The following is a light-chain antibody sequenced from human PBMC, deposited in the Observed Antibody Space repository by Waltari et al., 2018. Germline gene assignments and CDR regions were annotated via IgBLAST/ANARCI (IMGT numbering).Light chain of an antibody. CDR2: DVA. CDR1: SSDIGVYNH. CDR3: NSYTVSSAVI. V-gene: IGLV2-14*03. J-gene: IGLJ2*01. Sequence: QSALTQPASVSGSPGQSITISCTGTSSDIGVYNHVSWYQQPPGKAPKLMLYDVAYPPSGGSDRFSVSKSGNTASMTISGLQAEDEADYYCNSYTVSSAVIFGGGTRLTVL.